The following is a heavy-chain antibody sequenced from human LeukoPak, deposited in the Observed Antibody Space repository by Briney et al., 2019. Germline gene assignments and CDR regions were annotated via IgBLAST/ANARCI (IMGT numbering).Heavy chain of an antibody. Sequence: GGSLRLSCAASGFTFSNYWMHWVRQGPGKGLVWVSRIRSDGTSTSYADSVKGRFTISRDNAKNSLFLQMNSLRAEDTALYYCVRGGVYWGQGTLVTVSS. V-gene: IGHV3-74*01. D-gene: IGHD1-26*01. CDR2: IRSDGTST. J-gene: IGHJ4*02. CDR1: GFTFSNYW. CDR3: VRGGVY.